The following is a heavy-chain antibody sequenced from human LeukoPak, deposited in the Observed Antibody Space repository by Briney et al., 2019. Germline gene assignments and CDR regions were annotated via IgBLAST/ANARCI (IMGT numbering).Heavy chain of an antibody. Sequence: SETLSLTCTVSGGSVTGGGYYWSWIRQHPGKGLEWIGYIHYSGSNYNNPSLKSRLTMSVDTSKNQFSLKLSSVTAADTAVYYCASSSIAARRGLDYWGQGTLVTVSS. CDR3: ASSSIAARRGLDY. CDR2: IHYSGSN. D-gene: IGHD6-6*01. J-gene: IGHJ4*02. CDR1: GGSVTGGGYY. V-gene: IGHV4-31*03.